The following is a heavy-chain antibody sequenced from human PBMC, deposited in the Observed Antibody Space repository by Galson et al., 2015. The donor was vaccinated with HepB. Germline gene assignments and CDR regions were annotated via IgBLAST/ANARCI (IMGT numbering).Heavy chain of an antibody. CDR3: ARDGRYILTGYRFDY. CDR1: GFTFSSYA. CDR2: ISYDGSNK. Sequence: SLRLSCAASGFTFSSYAMHWVRQAPGKGLEWVAVISYDGSNKYYADSVKGRFTISRDNSKNTLYLQMNSLRAEDTAVYYCARDGRYILTGYRFDYWGQGTLVTVSS. J-gene: IGHJ4*02. D-gene: IGHD3-9*01. V-gene: IGHV3-30*04.